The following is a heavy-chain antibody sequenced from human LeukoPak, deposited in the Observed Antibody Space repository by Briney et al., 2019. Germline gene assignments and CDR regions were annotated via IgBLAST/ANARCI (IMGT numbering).Heavy chain of an antibody. CDR1: GYSFTSYW. J-gene: IGHJ6*03. D-gene: IGHD2/OR15-2a*01. CDR2: ILPSDSDA. Sequence: GESLKISCKGSGYSFTSYWIAWVRQLPGKGLEWMGIILPSDSDARYSPSFQGQVIISVDKSVDTVYLQWSSLKASDSAIYFCARREYLNYYMDFWGKGTTVTVSS. CDR3: ARREYLNYYMDF. V-gene: IGHV5-51*01.